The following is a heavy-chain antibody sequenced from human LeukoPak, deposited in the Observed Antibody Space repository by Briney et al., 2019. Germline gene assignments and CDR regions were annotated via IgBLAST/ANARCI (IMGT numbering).Heavy chain of an antibody. D-gene: IGHD2-2*01. Sequence: ASVKVSCKASGGTFSSYAISWVRQAPGQGLEWMGRIIPILGIANYAQKFQGRVTITADESTSTAYMELSSLRSEDTAVYYCARDDYQLRFQPYDDYYYYMDVWGKGTTVTVSS. V-gene: IGHV1-69*04. J-gene: IGHJ6*03. CDR1: GGTFSSYA. CDR2: IIPILGIA. CDR3: ARDDYQLRFQPYDDYYYYMDV.